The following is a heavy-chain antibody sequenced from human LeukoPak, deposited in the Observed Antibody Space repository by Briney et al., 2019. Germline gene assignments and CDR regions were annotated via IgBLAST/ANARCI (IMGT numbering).Heavy chain of an antibody. D-gene: IGHD6-19*01. CDR3: ARDKSAVAGFRYYYYYYMDV. J-gene: IGHJ6*03. CDR2: INPNSGGT. V-gene: IGHV1-2*02. CDR1: GYTFTGYY. Sequence: GASVKVSCKASGYTFTGYYMHWVRQAPGQGLEWMGWINPNSGGTNYAQKFQGRVTITRDTSIITAYMELSRLRSDDTAVYYCARDKSAVAGFRYYYYYYMDVWGKGTTVTISS.